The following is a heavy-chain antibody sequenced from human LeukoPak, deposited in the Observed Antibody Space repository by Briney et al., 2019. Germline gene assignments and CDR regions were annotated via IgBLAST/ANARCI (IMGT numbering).Heavy chain of an antibody. D-gene: IGHD5-12*01. J-gene: IGHJ6*03. V-gene: IGHV4-34*01. CDR2: INHSGST. Sequence: GSLRLSCAASGFTFSSYSMNWVRQAPGKGLEWIGEINHSGSTNYNPSLKSRVTISVDTSKNQFSLKLSSVTAADTAVYYCARGRSGYDFWYYYYYMDVWGKGTTVTVSS. CDR1: GFTFSSYS. CDR3: ARGRSGYDFWYYYYYMDV.